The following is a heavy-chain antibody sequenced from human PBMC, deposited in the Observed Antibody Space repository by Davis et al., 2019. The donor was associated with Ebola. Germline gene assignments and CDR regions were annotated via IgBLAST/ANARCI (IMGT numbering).Heavy chain of an antibody. J-gene: IGHJ4*02. CDR3: ATLPYITMVQGVIIMDDY. V-gene: IGHV1-24*01. CDR1: GYTFTSYG. Sequence: ASVKVSCKASGYTFTSYGISWVRQAPGQGLEWMGGFDPEDGETIYAQKFQGRVTMTEDTSTDTAYMELSSLRSEDTAVYYCATLPYITMVQGVIIMDDYWGQGTLVTVSS. D-gene: IGHD3-10*01. CDR2: FDPEDGET.